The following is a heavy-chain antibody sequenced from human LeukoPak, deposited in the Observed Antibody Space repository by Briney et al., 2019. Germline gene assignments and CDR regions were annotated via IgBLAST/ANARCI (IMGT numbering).Heavy chain of an antibody. V-gene: IGHV4-39*01. J-gene: IGHJ5*02. Sequence: QSSETLSLTCTVSGGSIRSNYYWAWIRQPPGRGLEWTGTIHYSGSTFYKPPLKSRLTVAADTSRNQFYRKLSSVTAADTAVYYCARASGVLPSLEWGNWFDTWGQGSLVTGSS. CDR2: IHYSGST. CDR3: ARASGVLPSLEWGNWFDT. CDR1: GGSIRSNYY. D-gene: IGHD2/OR15-2a*01.